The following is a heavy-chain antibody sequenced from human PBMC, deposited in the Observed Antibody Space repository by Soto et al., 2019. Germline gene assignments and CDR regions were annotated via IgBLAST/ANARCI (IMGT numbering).Heavy chain of an antibody. CDR3: ARVGLGAAQGEGYCSGGSCYSGAFDY. CDR1: GGTFSSYA. D-gene: IGHD2-15*01. Sequence: QVQLVQSGAEVKKPGSSVKVSCKASGGTFSSYAISWVRQAPGQGLEWMGGIIPIFGTANYAQKFQGRVTITADESTRTAYMELSSLRSEDTAVYYCARVGLGAAQGEGYCSGGSCYSGAFDYWGQGTLVTVSS. CDR2: IIPIFGTA. V-gene: IGHV1-69*01. J-gene: IGHJ4*02.